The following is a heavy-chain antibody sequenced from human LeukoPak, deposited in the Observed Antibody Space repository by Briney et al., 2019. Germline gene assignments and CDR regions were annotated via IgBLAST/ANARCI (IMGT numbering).Heavy chain of an antibody. D-gene: IGHD4-17*01. Sequence: PGGSLRLSCAASGFTFSSYAMSWVRQAPGKGLEWVSAISGSGGSTYYADSVKGRFTISRDNSKNTLYLQMNSLRVEDTAVYYCAKMGLAGGYGDYAAIRYNDYWGQGTLVTVSS. J-gene: IGHJ4*02. V-gene: IGHV3-23*01. CDR2: ISGSGGST. CDR1: GFTFSSYA. CDR3: AKMGLAGGYGDYAAIRYNDY.